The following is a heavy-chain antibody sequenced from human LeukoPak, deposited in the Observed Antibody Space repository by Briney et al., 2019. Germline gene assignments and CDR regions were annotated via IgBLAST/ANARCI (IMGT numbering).Heavy chain of an antibody. Sequence: SETLSLTCSVSGDSISGSNDNWGWIRQAPGKGLVYIGSISESATTYYDPSLRGRATISVDTSKNQFTLKVTSVTATDTAVYYCARLVSYDVLTENFYKYYMDVWGKGTTVTVSS. CDR2: ISESATT. V-gene: IGHV4-39*01. J-gene: IGHJ6*03. CDR3: ARLVSYDVLTENFYKYYMDV. D-gene: IGHD3-9*01. CDR1: GDSISGSNDN.